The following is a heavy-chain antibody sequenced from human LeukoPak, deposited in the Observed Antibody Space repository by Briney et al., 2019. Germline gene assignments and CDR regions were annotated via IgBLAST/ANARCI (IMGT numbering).Heavy chain of an antibody. CDR3: ARYVLSVAGTSL. V-gene: IGHV4-39*01. J-gene: IGHJ4*02. Sequence: SETLSLTCTVSGGSISSSSYYWGWIRQPPGQGLEWIGTIYYSGSTYYNPSLKSRVTIPVDTSKNQFSLKLSSVTAADTAVYYCARYVLSVAGTSLWGQGTLVTVSS. D-gene: IGHD6-19*01. CDR1: GGSISSSSYY. CDR2: IYYSGST.